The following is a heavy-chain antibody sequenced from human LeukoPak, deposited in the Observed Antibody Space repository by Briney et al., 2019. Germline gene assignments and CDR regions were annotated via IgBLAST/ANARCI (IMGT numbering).Heavy chain of an antibody. J-gene: IGHJ6*03. CDR3: AKAGDNSGYYPAFYYYMDV. CDR2: IWYDGSNK. CDR1: GFTFNSNG. V-gene: IGHV3-33*06. Sequence: GGSLRLSCAASGFTFNSNGMHWVRQAPGKGLEGVALIWYDGSNKNYADYVKGRFTISRDNSKNTLYLQMDSLRAEDTAVYYCAKAGDNSGYYPAFYYYMDVWGRGTTVTVSS. D-gene: IGHD3-22*01.